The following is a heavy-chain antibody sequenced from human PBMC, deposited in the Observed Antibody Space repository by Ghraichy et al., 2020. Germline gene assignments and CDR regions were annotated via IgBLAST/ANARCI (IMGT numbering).Heavy chain of an antibody. D-gene: IGHD3-22*01. Sequence: GGSLRLSCAASGFTFSKYGMHWFRQAPGKGLEWVAVISYDGSNKKYAESGRFTISRDNSKNTLYLQMNSLRDEDTAVYYCAKERDTSGYYSFRGDYYGMDVWGQGTTVTVSS. CDR2: ISYDGSNK. V-gene: IGHV3-30*18. CDR1: GFTFSKYG. CDR3: AKERDTSGYYSFRGDYYGMDV. J-gene: IGHJ6*02.